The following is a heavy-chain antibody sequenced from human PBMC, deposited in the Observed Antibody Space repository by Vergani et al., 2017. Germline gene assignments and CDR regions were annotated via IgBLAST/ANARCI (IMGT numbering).Heavy chain of an antibody. CDR2: IYDSGST. Sequence: QVQLQESGPGLVKPSETLSLTCTVSGGPLSSYYWSWIRQPPGEGLELIGHIYDSGSTDYNPSLKNRVTKTVDTSKNQFSLKLRAVTAADTAVYYCASFMVRGVISLDYWGQGTLVTVSS. CDR1: GGPLSSYY. V-gene: IGHV4-59*01. D-gene: IGHD3-10*01. J-gene: IGHJ4*02. CDR3: ASFMVRGVISLDY.